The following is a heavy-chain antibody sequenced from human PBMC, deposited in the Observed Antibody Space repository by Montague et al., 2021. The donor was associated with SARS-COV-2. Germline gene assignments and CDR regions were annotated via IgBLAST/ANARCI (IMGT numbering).Heavy chain of an antibody. Sequence: SETLSLTCAVYGGSFSGHYWNWIRQPPGKGLEWIGEINHSGSTYNNPSLKSRVTMSVDTSKNQFSLKLSSVTAADTAVYYCARGARQGYGFRLGPFDYWGQGTLVTVSS. J-gene: IGHJ4*02. CDR1: GGSFSGHY. CDR3: ARGARQGYGFRLGPFDY. V-gene: IGHV4-34*01. CDR2: INHSGST. D-gene: IGHD3-10*01.